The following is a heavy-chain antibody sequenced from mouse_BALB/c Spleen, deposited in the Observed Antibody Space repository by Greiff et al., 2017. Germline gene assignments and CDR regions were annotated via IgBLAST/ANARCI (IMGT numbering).Heavy chain of an antibody. CDR2: IRNKANGYTT. D-gene: IGHD1-1*01. CDR1: GFTFTDYY. V-gene: IGHV7-3*02. CDR3: ARFTTVVATRAMDY. J-gene: IGHJ4*01. Sequence: DVQLQESGGGLVQPGGSLRLSCATSGFTFTDYYMSWVRQPPGKALEWLGFIRNKANGYTTEYSASVKGRFTISRDNSQSILYLQMNTLRAEDSATYYCARFTTVVATRAMDYWGQGTSVTVSS.